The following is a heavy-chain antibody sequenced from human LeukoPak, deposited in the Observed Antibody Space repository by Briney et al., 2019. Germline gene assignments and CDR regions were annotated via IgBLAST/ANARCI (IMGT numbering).Heavy chain of an antibody. Sequence: GGSLRLSCAASGFTFSDYYMSWIRQAPGKGLEWVSYISSSGSTIYYADSVKGRFTISRDNAKNPLYLQMNSLRAEDTAVYYCAREERPIYGDYFYYYYGMDVWGQGTTVTVSS. CDR3: AREERPIYGDYFYYYYGMDV. D-gene: IGHD4-17*01. CDR1: GFTFSDYY. CDR2: ISSSGSTI. J-gene: IGHJ6*02. V-gene: IGHV3-11*01.